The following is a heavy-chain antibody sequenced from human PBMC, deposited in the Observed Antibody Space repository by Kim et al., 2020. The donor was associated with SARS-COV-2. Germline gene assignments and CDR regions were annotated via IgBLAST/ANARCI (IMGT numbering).Heavy chain of an antibody. J-gene: IGHJ4*02. CDR3: ARDYGDWFFDY. V-gene: IGHV3-66*01. CDR2: ST. Sequence: STFYADYVKGRFTITRDNSTSRLYLQMKSLRAEDTAVYYCARDYGDWFFDYWGQGTLVTVSS. D-gene: IGHD4-17*01.